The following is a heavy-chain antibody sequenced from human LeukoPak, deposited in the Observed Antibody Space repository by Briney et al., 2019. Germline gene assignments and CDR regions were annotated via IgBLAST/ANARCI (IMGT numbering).Heavy chain of an antibody. D-gene: IGHD3-9*01. Sequence: GASVKVSCKASGYTFTGYYMHWVRQAPGQGLEWMGWISPDGGDTNYAQKFQGRVTMTRDTSISTAYMELTSLRSDDTAVYYCARRYFDWPSMDVWGQGTTVTVSS. CDR2: ISPDGGDT. CDR1: GYTFTGYY. CDR3: ARRYFDWPSMDV. V-gene: IGHV1-2*02. J-gene: IGHJ6*02.